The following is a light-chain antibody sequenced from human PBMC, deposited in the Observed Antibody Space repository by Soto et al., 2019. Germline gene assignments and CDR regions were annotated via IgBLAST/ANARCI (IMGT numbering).Light chain of an antibody. CDR2: DAS. CDR1: QGISNY. CDR3: QQYDSLPYT. V-gene: IGKV1-33*01. Sequence: DIQMTQSPSSLSASVGDRVTITCQASQGISNYLNWYQQKPGKAPKLLIYDASNLETGVPSRFSGSGSGTDFTFTISSLQPEDTATYFCQQYDSLPYTFGQGTKLDI. J-gene: IGKJ2*01.